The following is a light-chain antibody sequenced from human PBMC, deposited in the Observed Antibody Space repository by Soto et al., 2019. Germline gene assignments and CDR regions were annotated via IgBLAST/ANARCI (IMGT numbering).Light chain of an antibody. CDR1: QSVSSSY. J-gene: IGKJ1*01. V-gene: IGKV3-20*01. CDR2: GTS. Sequence: EVVLTQSPGTLSLSPGERATLSCRASQSVSSSYLASYQQKPGQAPRLLIYGTSSRANGIPDRFSGSGSETDFTLTISRLEPEDFAVYYCQQYGSSSWTFGQGTKVQIK. CDR3: QQYGSSSWT.